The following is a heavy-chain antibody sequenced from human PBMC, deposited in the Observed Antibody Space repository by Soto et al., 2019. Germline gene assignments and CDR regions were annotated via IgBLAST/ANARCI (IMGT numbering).Heavy chain of an antibody. J-gene: IGHJ4*02. CDR2: INSDGSST. D-gene: IGHD2-15*01. CDR3: VRTSLVVAAATREDY. CDR1: GFTFSSYW. V-gene: IGHV3-74*01. Sequence: LRLSCAASGFTFSSYWMHWVRQAPGKGLVWVSRINSDGSSTSYADSVKGRFTISRDNAKNTLYLQMNSLRAEDTAVYYCVRTSLVVAAATREDYWGQGTLVNVSS.